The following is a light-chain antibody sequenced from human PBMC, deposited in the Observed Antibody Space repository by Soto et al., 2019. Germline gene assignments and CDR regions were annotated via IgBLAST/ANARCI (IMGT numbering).Light chain of an antibody. J-gene: IGKJ5*01. CDR1: ESVFGY. CDR2: DAS. CDR3: QKYSSSPSIT. Sequence: EIVLTQSPTTLCLSPGERATLSCRASESVFGYLAWYQHKPGQAPRLLIYDASNRATGIPARFSGSGSGTDFTLTISSLEPEDFAVYYCQKYSSSPSITFGQGTQREIK. V-gene: IGKV3-11*01.